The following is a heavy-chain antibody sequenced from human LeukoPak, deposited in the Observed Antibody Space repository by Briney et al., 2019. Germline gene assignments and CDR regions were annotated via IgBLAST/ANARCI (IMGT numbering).Heavy chain of an antibody. V-gene: IGHV3-23*01. Sequence: GGSLRLSCAASGFTFSSYAMSWVRQAPGKGLEWVSAISGGAGSTQNADSVKGRFTISRDNSKNTLYLQMNSLRAEDTAVYYCAKSATVGIKAPFDCWGQGALVTVSS. CDR1: GFTFSSYA. CDR3: AKSATVGIKAPFDC. D-gene: IGHD1-26*01. J-gene: IGHJ4*02. CDR2: ISGGAGST.